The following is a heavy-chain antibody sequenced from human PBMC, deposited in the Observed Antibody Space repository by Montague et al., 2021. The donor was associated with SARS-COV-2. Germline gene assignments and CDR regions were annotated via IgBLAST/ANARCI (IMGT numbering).Heavy chain of an antibody. CDR2: IHHGGST. Sequence: SETLSLTCAVHGGSFSTYSWNWIRQPPGKGLEWIGEIHHGGSTNYNPSLKSRVTIPADTSKNQFSLKLTSVAAADTAVYYCVRLGDGVVPSPILGVGPYYSYYYMDVWGKGTTVTVSS. V-gene: IGHV4-34*01. CDR3: VRLGDGVVPSPILGVGPYYSYYYMDV. J-gene: IGHJ6*03. CDR1: GGSFSTYS. D-gene: IGHD3-10*01.